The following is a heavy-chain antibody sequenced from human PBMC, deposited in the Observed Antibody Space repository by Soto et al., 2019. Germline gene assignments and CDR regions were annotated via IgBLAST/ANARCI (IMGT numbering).Heavy chain of an antibody. D-gene: IGHD3-9*01. CDR3: AKPAYDILTGHRRRTPGFHFDS. J-gene: IGHJ4*02. CDR1: GFTFSTYD. V-gene: IGHV3-23*01. CDR2: ISDTGGST. Sequence: GGSLRLSCAASGFTFSTYDLNWVRQAPGEGLEWVSSISDTGGSTNYADSVKGRFVISRDNSKNTLYLRMNSLRAEDTAVYYCAKPAYDILTGHRRRTPGFHFDSWGQGTRVTVSS.